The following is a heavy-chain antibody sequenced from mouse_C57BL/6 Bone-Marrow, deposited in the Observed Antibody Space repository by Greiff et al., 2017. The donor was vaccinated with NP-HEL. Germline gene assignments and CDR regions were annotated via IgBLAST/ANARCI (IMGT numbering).Heavy chain of an antibody. CDR3: ARGKGSTLYCFDY. Sequence: QVQLQQPGAELVKPGASVKLSCKASGYTFTSYWMHWVKQRPGQGLEWIGMIHPNSGSTNYNEKFKSKATLTVDTSSSTAYMQLSNLTSEDSAVYYCARGKGSTLYCFDYWGQGTTLTGSS. D-gene: IGHD1-1*01. J-gene: IGHJ2*01. V-gene: IGHV1-64*01. CDR2: IHPNSGST. CDR1: GYTFTSYW.